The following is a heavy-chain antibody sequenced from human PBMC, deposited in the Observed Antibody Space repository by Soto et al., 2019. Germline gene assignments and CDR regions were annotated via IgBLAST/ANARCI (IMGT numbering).Heavy chain of an antibody. D-gene: IGHD2-21*02. Sequence: QVQLMQSGAEVKKPGASVKVSCKASGNTFTNYYIHWVRQAPGQGLEWMGTINPSGGHTTYAQKFLGRVTMTRDTSTGTVYMELTSLRSEDTAVYYCARGGHVVVVTAAFDYWGQGTLVTVSS. CDR3: ARGGHVVVVTAAFDY. CDR1: GNTFTNYY. CDR2: INPSGGHT. V-gene: IGHV1-46*01. J-gene: IGHJ4*02.